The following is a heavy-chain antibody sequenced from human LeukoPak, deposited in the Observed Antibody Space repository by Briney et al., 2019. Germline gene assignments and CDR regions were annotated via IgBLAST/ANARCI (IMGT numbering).Heavy chain of an antibody. J-gene: IGHJ5*02. CDR2: IYPGDSDT. V-gene: IGHV5-51*01. Sequence: GESLKIFCKGSGYSFTSYWIGWVRQMPGKGLEWRGIIYPGDSDTRYSPSFQGQVTISADKSISTAYLQWSSLKASDAAMYYCARPSYYYDSSRLEGFDPWGQGTLVTASS. D-gene: IGHD3-22*01. CDR1: GYSFTSYW. CDR3: ARPSYYYDSSRLEGFDP.